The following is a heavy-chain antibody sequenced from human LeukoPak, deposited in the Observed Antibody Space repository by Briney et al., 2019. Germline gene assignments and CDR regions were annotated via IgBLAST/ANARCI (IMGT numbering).Heavy chain of an antibody. CDR3: AELGITMIGGV. J-gene: IGHJ6*02. CDR1: GFTFSSYG. D-gene: IGHD3-10*02. Sequence: GGSLRLSCAASGFTFSSYGMNWVRQAPGKGLEWVSYISSSGSTIYYADSVKGRFTISRDNAKNSLYLQMNSLRAEDTAVYYCAELGITMIGGVWGQGTTVTISS. V-gene: IGHV3-48*04. CDR2: ISSSGSTI.